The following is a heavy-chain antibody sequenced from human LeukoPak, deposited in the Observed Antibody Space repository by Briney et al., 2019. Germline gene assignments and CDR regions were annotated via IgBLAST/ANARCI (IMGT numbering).Heavy chain of an antibody. D-gene: IGHD3-9*01. CDR3: ARVPDVIRYFDWSLDY. V-gene: IGHV1-2*02. J-gene: IGHJ4*02. Sequence: ASVKVSCKASGYTFTGYYMHWVRQAPGQGLEWMGWINPNSGGTNYAQKFQGRVTMTRDTSISTAYMELSRLRSDDTAVYYCARVPDVIRYFDWSLDYWGQGTLVTVSS. CDR2: INPNSGGT. CDR1: GYTFTGYY.